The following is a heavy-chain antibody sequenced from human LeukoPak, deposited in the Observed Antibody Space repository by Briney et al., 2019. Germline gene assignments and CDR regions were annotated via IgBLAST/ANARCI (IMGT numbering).Heavy chain of an antibody. CDR3: AELGITMIGGV. Sequence: GGSLRLSCTASGFTFSGAWMTWVRQAPGKGLEWVANIREDGTEKNYVDSVKGRFTISRDNAKNSLYLQMNSLRAEDTAVYYCAELGITMIGGVWGKGTTVTISS. V-gene: IGHV3-7*01. D-gene: IGHD3-10*02. CDR2: IREDGTEK. CDR1: GFTFSGAW. J-gene: IGHJ6*04.